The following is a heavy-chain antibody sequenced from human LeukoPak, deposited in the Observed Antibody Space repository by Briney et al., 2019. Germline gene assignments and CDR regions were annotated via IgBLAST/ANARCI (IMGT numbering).Heavy chain of an antibody. CDR1: GFTVSSSS. V-gene: IGHV3-53*01. CDR3: ARRAGAYSHPHDY. Sequence: GGSLRLSCTVSGFTVSSSSMSWVRQAPGKGLEWVSFIYSDDTHYSDSVKGRFTISRDNSKNTLYLQMNSLRAEDTAVYYCARRAGAYSHPHDYWGQGTLVTVSS. CDR2: IYSDDT. D-gene: IGHD4/OR15-4a*01. J-gene: IGHJ4*02.